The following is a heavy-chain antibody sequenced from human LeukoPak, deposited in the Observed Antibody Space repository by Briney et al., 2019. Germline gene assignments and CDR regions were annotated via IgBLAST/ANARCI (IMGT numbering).Heavy chain of an antibody. CDR2: INPNSGGT. J-gene: IGHJ6*02. D-gene: IGHD3-10*01. CDR1: GYTFAGYY. Sequence: ASVKVSCKTSGYTFAGYYMHWVRQAPGQGLEWMGWINPNSGGTKYAQKFQGRVTMTRDTSISTAYMELSRLRSDDTAVYYCARGGSGSYPSYNYYYYGMDVWGQGTTVTVSS. CDR3: ARGGSGSYPSYNYYYYGMDV. V-gene: IGHV1-2*02.